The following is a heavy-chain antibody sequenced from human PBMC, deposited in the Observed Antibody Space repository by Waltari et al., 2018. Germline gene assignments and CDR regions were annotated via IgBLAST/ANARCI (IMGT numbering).Heavy chain of an antibody. CDR1: GFTFSSYA. J-gene: IGHJ4*02. CDR2: ISYDGSNK. Sequence: QVQLVESGGGVVQPGRSLRLSCAASGFTFSSYAMHWVRQAPGKGLEWVAVISYDGSNKYYADSVKGRFTISRDNSKNTRYLQMNSLRAEDTAVYYCARDAGAYFDYWGQGTLVTVSS. CDR3: ARDAGAYFDY. D-gene: IGHD1-26*01. V-gene: IGHV3-30-3*01.